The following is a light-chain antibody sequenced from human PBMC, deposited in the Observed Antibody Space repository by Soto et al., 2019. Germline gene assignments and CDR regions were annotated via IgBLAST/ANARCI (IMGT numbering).Light chain of an antibody. CDR3: QQYGGSPRT. J-gene: IGKJ1*01. CDR2: GAS. CDR1: QSFSSTY. Sequence: EIVLTQSPGTLSLSPGERATLSCRASQSFSSTYLAWYQQRPGQAPRFLIYGASSRATGIPDRFSGSASGTEFTLTVSRLEPEDFAVYYCQQYGGSPRTFGQGTKVEIK. V-gene: IGKV3-20*01.